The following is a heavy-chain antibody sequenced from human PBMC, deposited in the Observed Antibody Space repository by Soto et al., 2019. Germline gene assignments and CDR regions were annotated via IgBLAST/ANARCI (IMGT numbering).Heavy chain of an antibody. D-gene: IGHD6-13*01. CDR1: GFTFSSYG. CDR3: AKSRGGSSWYEGDS. J-gene: IGHJ4*02. CDR2: ISYAGDYQ. Sequence: QVQLVESGGGVVQPGRSLRLSCAASGFTFSSYGMHWVRQAPGKGLEGVAVISYAGDYQYYADSVKGRFTISRDNYKNTLYLQMNTRRPEDTAVYFCAKSRGGSSWYEGDSWGQGTLVTVSS. V-gene: IGHV3-30*18.